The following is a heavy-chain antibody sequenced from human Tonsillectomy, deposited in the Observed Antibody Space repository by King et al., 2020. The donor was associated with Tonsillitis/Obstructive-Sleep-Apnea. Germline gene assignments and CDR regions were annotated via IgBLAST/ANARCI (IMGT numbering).Heavy chain of an antibody. J-gene: IGHJ4*02. CDR1: GFTLGSFW. Sequence: QLVQSGGGLVQPGGSLRLSCAASGFTLGSFWMSWVRQAPGKGLEWVANINEDGSEKYYGDSVKARFTISRDNAKNSLYLQMNSLRAEDTAVYYCARDVRTTGFRYGFRLDNWGQGTLVTVSA. V-gene: IGHV3-7*03. CDR3: ARDVRTTGFRYGFRLDN. CDR2: INEDGSEK. D-gene: IGHD5-18*01.